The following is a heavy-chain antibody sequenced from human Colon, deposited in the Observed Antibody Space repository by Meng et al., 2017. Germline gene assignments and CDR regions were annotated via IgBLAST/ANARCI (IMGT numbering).Heavy chain of an antibody. V-gene: IGHV4-59*01. Sequence: GSLRLSCTVSGGPMYSYLWSWIRQSPGKGLEWIGYISYNGSTKHQPSLKSRVIISIDTSKNQFSLKVNSVTAADTAVYFCARGGPGGYYGSGSRYNWFDPWGQGTLVTVSS. CDR1: GGPMYSYL. D-gene: IGHD3-10*01. CDR2: ISYNGST. J-gene: IGHJ5*02. CDR3: ARGGPGGYYGSGSRYNWFDP.